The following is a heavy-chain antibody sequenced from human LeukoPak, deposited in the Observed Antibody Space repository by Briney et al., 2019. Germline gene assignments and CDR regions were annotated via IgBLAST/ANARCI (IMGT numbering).Heavy chain of an antibody. CDR2: IYYSGST. Sequence: SETLSLTCTVSGGSISSYYWSWIRQPPGKGLEYVGYIYYSGSTYYNPSLKSRVTISVDTSKNQFSLELSSVTAADTAVYYCARAGYYYGSGSYYNTPHFDYWGQGTLVTVSS. J-gene: IGHJ4*02. D-gene: IGHD3-10*01. CDR1: GGSISSYY. V-gene: IGHV4-59*01. CDR3: ARAGYYYGSGSYYNTPHFDY.